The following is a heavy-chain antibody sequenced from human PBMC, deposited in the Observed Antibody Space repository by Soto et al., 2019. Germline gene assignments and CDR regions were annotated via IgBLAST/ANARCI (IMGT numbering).Heavy chain of an antibody. CDR3: AREVITMVRGVPARTFDY. CDR2: INPSGGST. D-gene: IGHD3-10*01. CDR1: GYTFTSYY. J-gene: IGHJ4*02. Sequence: ASVRVSCKASGYTFTSYYMHWVRQAPGQGLEWMGIINPSGGSTSYAQKFQGRVTMTRDTSTSTVYMELSSLRSEDTAVYYCAREVITMVRGVPARTFDYWGQGTLVTVSS. V-gene: IGHV1-46*03.